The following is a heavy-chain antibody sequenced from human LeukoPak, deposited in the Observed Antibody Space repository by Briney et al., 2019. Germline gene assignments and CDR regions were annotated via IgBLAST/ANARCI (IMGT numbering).Heavy chain of an antibody. Sequence: GGSLRLSCAASGFTFGSYWMTWVRQAPGQGLEWVANMKHDGIEKYYVDSVKGRFTISRDNTKNSLYLQMNSLRAEDTAVYYCAREGREGYNYPALDFWGQGILVTVSS. J-gene: IGHJ4*02. CDR1: GFTFGSYW. CDR3: AREGREGYNYPALDF. D-gene: IGHD5-24*01. V-gene: IGHV3-7*05. CDR2: MKHDGIEK.